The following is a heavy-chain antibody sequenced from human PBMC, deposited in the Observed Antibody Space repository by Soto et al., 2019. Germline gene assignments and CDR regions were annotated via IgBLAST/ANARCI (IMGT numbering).Heavy chain of an antibody. Sequence: SETLSLTCSVSGPSVTSYYWSWIRQPPGKGLEWIGYIYYRGRTNSNPSLKSRVSISLDTSRNQFSLWLNSVTAADTAVYYCARWDHVSRYFDFWGQGILVTVSS. CDR2: IYYRGRT. D-gene: IGHD3-16*01. CDR1: GPSVTSYY. CDR3: ARWDHVSRYFDF. J-gene: IGHJ4*02. V-gene: IGHV4-59*02.